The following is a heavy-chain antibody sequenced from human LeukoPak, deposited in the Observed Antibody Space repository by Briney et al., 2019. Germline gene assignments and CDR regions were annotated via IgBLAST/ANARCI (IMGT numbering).Heavy chain of an antibody. V-gene: IGHV3-7*01. Sequence: PGGSLRLSCAASGFTFSSYWMSWVRQAPGKGLEWVANIKQDGSEKYYVDSVKGRFTISRDNAKNSLYLQMNSLRAEDTAVYYCARGPYGCSSTSCYFFSALRGDWYFDLWGRGTLVTVSS. D-gene: IGHD2-2*01. J-gene: IGHJ2*01. CDR3: ARGPYGCSSTSCYFFSALRGDWYFDL. CDR2: IKQDGSEK. CDR1: GFTFSSYW.